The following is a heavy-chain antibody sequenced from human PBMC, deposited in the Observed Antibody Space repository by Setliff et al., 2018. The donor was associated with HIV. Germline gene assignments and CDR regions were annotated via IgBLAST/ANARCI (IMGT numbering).Heavy chain of an antibody. CDR2: ISAYNGDT. J-gene: IGHJ4*02. D-gene: IGHD6-19*01. CDR1: GYTFTNYG. V-gene: IGHV1-18*01. CDR3: ARNSFPRTVTGTGPLFDS. Sequence: ASVKVSCKASGYTFTNYGVSWLRQAPGQGLEWMGWISAYNGDTKSTQKFQGRVTMTTDTSTTTAYMELRSLRSDDTAVYYCARNSFPRTVTGTGPLFDSWGQGTLVTVSS.